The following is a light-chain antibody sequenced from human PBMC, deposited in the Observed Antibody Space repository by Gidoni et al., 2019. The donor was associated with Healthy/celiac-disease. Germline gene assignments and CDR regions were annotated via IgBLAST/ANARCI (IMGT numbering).Light chain of an antibody. J-gene: IGLJ1*01. CDR3: QSYDSSFYV. CDR2: GNS. CDR1: SSNIGAGYD. V-gene: IGLV1-40*01. Sequence: QSVLTQLPSVSGAPGQRVTISCTGSSSNIGAGYDVHWYQQLPGTAPKLLIYGNSNRPSGVPDRFSGSKSGTSASLAITGLQAEDEADYYCQSYDSSFYVFGTGTKVTVL.